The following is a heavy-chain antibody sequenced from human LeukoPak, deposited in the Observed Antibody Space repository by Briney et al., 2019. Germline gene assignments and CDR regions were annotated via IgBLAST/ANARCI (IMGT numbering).Heavy chain of an antibody. Sequence: SETLSLTCDVSGGSISSGGYSWSWIRQPPGKGLEWIGYIYHSGSTYYNPSLKSRVTISVDRSKNQFSLKLSSVTAADTAVYYCARGWGHYYDSSGYLDYWGQGTLVTVSS. V-gene: IGHV4-30-2*01. D-gene: IGHD3-22*01. CDR1: GGSISSGGYS. J-gene: IGHJ4*02. CDR3: ARGWGHYYDSSGYLDY. CDR2: IYHSGST.